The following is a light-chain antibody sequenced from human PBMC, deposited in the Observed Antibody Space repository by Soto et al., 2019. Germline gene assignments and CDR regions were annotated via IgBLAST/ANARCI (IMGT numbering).Light chain of an antibody. V-gene: IGKV3-20*01. J-gene: IGKJ5*01. Sequence: IVLTQSPGTLSLSPGERATLSCRASQSVCSSNLAWYQQKPGQAPGLPPYVATTRATGIPDRFSGRGSGTDFTLTISRLEPEDLAVYYCQQYGSSPITFGQGTRLEIK. CDR1: QSVCSSN. CDR2: VAT. CDR3: QQYGSSPIT.